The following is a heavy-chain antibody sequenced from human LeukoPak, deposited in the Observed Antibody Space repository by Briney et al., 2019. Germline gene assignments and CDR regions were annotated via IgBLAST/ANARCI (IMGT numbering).Heavy chain of an antibody. J-gene: IGHJ4*02. CDR3: ARSPHILTGENFDY. V-gene: IGHV1-2*02. CDR1: GYTFTGYY. D-gene: IGHD3-9*01. CDR2: INPNSGVT. Sequence: ASVKVSCKASGYTFTGYYIHWVRQAPGQGLEWMGWINPNSGVTHYPQKFQGRVTMTRDTSISTAYMHLSRLRSADTAVYYCARSPHILTGENFDYWGQGTLLTVSS.